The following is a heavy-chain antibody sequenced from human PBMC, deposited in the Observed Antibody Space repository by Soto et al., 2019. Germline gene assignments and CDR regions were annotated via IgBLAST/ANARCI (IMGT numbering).Heavy chain of an antibody. J-gene: IGHJ5*02. CDR3: ARGRRQQLVRSKFDWFDP. V-gene: IGHV4-34*01. Sequence: SETLSLTCAVYGGSLSSYHYDWIRQSPGKGLEGIGEINDSGSTNYNPSLKSRVTISVDKSKNQFSLRLNSVTAADTAVYYCARGRRQQLVRSKFDWFDPWGQGILVTVSS. CDR1: GGSLSSYH. D-gene: IGHD6-13*01. CDR2: INDSGST.